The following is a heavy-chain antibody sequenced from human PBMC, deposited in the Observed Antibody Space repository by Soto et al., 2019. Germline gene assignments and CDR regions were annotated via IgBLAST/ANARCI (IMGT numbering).Heavy chain of an antibody. CDR1: GFTFSDYA. Sequence: GGSLRLSCAASGFTFSDYAMSWVRQAPGKGLEWVSIMSGSGGGTYYADSVKGRSTISRDNSKNTLYLQMNSLRAEDTAVYYCAKDVVLIVYAHTANYFDDGGQGTLITVTS. D-gene: IGHD2-8*01. CDR2: MSGSGGGT. J-gene: IGHJ4*01. CDR3: AKDVVLIVYAHTANYFDD. V-gene: IGHV3-23*01.